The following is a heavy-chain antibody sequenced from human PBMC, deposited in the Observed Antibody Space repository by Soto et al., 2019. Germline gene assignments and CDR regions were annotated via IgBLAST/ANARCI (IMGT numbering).Heavy chain of an antibody. J-gene: IGHJ4*02. CDR3: ARDNYGDYGLNFDY. CDR2: INPNSGGT. Sequence: GASVKVSCKASGYTFTGYYMHWVRQAPGQGLEWMGWINPNSGGTNYAQKFQGWVTMTRDTSISTAYMELSRLRSDDTAVYYCARDNYGDYGLNFDYWGQGTLVTVSS. V-gene: IGHV1-2*04. D-gene: IGHD4-17*01. CDR1: GYTFTGYY.